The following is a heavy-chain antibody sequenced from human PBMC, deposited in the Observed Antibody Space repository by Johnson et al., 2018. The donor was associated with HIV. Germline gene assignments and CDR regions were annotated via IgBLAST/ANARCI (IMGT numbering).Heavy chain of an antibody. D-gene: IGHD1-26*01. J-gene: IGHJ3*02. V-gene: IGHV3-64*01. CDR1: GFTFSSYA. Sequence: EVQLVESGGGLVQPGGSLRLSCAASGFTFSSYAMHWVRQAPGKGLEYVSAISSNGGSTYYANSVKGRFTISRDNSKNTLYLQMGSLRAEDMAVYYCTTPPIGGSYWSGAFDIWGQGTMVTVSS. CDR2: ISSNGGST. CDR3: TTPPIGGSYWSGAFDI.